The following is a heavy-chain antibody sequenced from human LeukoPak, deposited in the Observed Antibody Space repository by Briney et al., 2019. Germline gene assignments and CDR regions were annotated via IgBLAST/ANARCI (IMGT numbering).Heavy chain of an antibody. V-gene: IGHV2-5*01. CDR1: GFSLSTSGVG. CDR3: AHTSPLYYYDSSGYYLGEYFDY. Sequence: SGPTLVNPTQTLTLTCTFSGFSLSTSGVGVGWIRQPPRKALEWLALIYWNDDKRYSPSLKSRLTITKDTSKNQVVLTMTNMDPVDTATYYCAHTSPLYYYDSSGYYLGEYFDYWGQGTLVTVSS. J-gene: IGHJ4*02. CDR2: IYWNDDK. D-gene: IGHD3-22*01.